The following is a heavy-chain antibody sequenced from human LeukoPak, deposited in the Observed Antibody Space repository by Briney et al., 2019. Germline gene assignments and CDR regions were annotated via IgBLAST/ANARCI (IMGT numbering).Heavy chain of an antibody. V-gene: IGHV3-23*01. Sequence: PGGSLRLSCAASGFTFSSYAMSWVRQAPRKGLEWVSAISGSGGSTYYADSVKGRFTISRDNSKNTLYLQMNSLRAVDTAVYYCAKLKTIFGVVIDYWGQGTVVTVSS. CDR3: AKLKTIFGVVIDY. CDR2: ISGSGGST. CDR1: GFTFSSYA. J-gene: IGHJ4*02. D-gene: IGHD3-3*01.